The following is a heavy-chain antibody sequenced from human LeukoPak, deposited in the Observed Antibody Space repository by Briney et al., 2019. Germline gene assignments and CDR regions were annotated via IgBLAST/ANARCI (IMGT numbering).Heavy chain of an antibody. CDR3: ARGGRWELPRPYAFDI. CDR1: GYTFTISG. CDR2: ISAYNGHT. Sequence: GASVKVSCKASGYTFTISGISWMRQAPGQGLEWMGWISAYNGHTNYAQKLQGRVTMTTDTSTSTAYMELRSLRSDDTAVYYCARGGRWELPRPYAFDIWGQGTMVTVSS. J-gene: IGHJ3*02. V-gene: IGHV1-18*01. D-gene: IGHD1-26*01.